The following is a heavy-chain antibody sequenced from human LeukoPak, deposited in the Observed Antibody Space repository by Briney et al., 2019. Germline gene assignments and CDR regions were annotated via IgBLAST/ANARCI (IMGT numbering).Heavy chain of an antibody. CDR1: GFTVSSNY. V-gene: IGHV3-66*02. CDR3: ARDYYDSSGYNRYYGMDV. CDR2: IYSGGST. J-gene: IGHJ6*02. Sequence: GGSLRLSCAASGFTVSSNYMSWVRQAPGKGLEWVSVIYSGGSTYYADSVKGRFTISRDNSKNTLYLQMNSLRAEDTAVYYCARDYYDSSGYNRYYGMDVCGPGTTVTVSS. D-gene: IGHD3-22*01.